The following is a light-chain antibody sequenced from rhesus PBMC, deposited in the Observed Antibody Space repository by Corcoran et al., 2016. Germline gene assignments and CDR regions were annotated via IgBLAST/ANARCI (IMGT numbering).Light chain of an antibody. CDR2: KAS. CDR1: ENVNNY. Sequence: DIQMTQSPSSLSASVGDRVTITCRASENVNNYLNWYQQKPGKAPKLLIYKASTLKRGVPSRFSGSGSGTDYTFTISSLQPEDVATYYCQHGYGIPLTFGGGTKVELK. J-gene: IGKJ4*01. CDR3: QHGYGIPLT. V-gene: IGKV1-74*01.